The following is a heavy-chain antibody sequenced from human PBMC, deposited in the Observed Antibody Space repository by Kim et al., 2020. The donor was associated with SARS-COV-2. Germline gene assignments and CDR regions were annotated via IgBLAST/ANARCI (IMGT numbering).Heavy chain of an antibody. J-gene: IGHJ2*01. V-gene: IGHV4-34*01. CDR1: GGSFSGYY. Sequence: SETLSLTCAVYGGSFSGYYWSWIRQPPGKGLEWIGEINHSGSTNYNPSLKSRVTISVDTSKNQFSLKLSSVTAADTAVYYCARVRSYAHWYFDLWGRGT. CDR3: ARVRSYAHWYFDL. CDR2: INHSGST.